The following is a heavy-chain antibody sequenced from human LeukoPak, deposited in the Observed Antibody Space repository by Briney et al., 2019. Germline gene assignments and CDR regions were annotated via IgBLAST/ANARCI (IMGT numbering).Heavy chain of an antibody. J-gene: IGHJ4*02. CDR2: IFARGGT. Sequence: SETLSLTCTVSGASFGSYYWNWIRQPPGKGLEWIGYIFARGGTRYNPSLKSRATILIDTSKNQFSLSLTSVTAADTAVYYCATLGYCTGGDCYQGDFWGQGTLVTVSS. CDR3: ATLGYCTGGDCYQGDF. D-gene: IGHD2-8*02. V-gene: IGHV4-59*01. CDR1: GASFGSYY.